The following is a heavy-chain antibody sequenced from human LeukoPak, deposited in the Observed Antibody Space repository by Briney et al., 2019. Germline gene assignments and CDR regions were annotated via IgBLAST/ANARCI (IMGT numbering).Heavy chain of an antibody. J-gene: IGHJ4*02. CDR3: ARVGVVKGSSSWYFDY. CDR1: GFTFSSYA. Sequence: EGSLRLSCAASGFTFSSYAMHWVRQAPGKGLEWVAVISYDGSNKYYADSVKGRFTISRDNSKNTLYLQMNSLRAEDTAVYYCARVGVVKGSSSWYFDYWGQGTLVTVSS. D-gene: IGHD6-13*01. CDR2: ISYDGSNK. V-gene: IGHV3-30*04.